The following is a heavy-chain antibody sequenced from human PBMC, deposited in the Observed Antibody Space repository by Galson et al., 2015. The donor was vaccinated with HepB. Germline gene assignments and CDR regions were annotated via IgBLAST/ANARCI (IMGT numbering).Heavy chain of an antibody. CDR3: ARAHPPIVVVPAAKDYDAFDI. CDR2: IIPIFGTA. D-gene: IGHD2-2*01. Sequence: SVKVSCKASGGTFSSYAISWVRQAPGQGLEWMGGIIPIFGTANYAQKFQGRVTITADESTSTAYMELSSLRSEDTAVYYCARAHPPIVVVPAAKDYDAFDIWGQGTMVTVSS. CDR1: GGTFSSYA. V-gene: IGHV1-69*13. J-gene: IGHJ3*02.